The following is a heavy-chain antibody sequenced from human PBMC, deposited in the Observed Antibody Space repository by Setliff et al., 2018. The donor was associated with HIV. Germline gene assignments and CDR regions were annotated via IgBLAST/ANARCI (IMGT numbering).Heavy chain of an antibody. Sequence: SETLSLTCSVSGGSVGSGSYYWSWIRQSPGKGLEWIGYIYYSGITTYNPSLKSRVTISIDTSKNQFSLRLHSVTAADTAVYYCARDPPGYGDSNDYWGQGTLVTVSS. J-gene: IGHJ4*02. D-gene: IGHD4-17*01. CDR1: GGSVGSGSYY. V-gene: IGHV4-61*01. CDR3: ARDPPGYGDSNDY. CDR2: IYYSGIT.